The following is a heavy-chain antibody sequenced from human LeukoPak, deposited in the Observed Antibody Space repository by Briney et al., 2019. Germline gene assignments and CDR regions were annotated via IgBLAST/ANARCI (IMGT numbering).Heavy chain of an antibody. J-gene: IGHJ5*02. D-gene: IGHD2-2*01. V-gene: IGHV5-51*01. CDR3: ARLAGVVPAAIWFDP. CDR2: IYPGDSDT. CDR1: GYSFTSYW. Sequence: GESLKISCKGSGYSFTSYWIGWVRQMPGKGLEWMGIIYPGDSDTRYSPSFQGQVAILADKSISTAYLQWSSLKASDTAMYYCARLAGVVPAAIWFDPWGQGTLVTVSS.